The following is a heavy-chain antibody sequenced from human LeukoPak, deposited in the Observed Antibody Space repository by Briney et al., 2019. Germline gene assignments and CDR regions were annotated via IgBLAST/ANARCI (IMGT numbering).Heavy chain of an antibody. J-gene: IGHJ4*02. CDR3: ARQEWLVTSQTEFDY. CDR2: IYPGDSDT. V-gene: IGHV5-51*01. Sequence: GESLKISCKGSGYSSTSSWIGWVREMPGKVLELLVIIYPGDSDTRYSPSFQGQVTISADKSISTAYLQWSSLKASDTAMYYCARQEWLVTSQTEFDYWGQGTLVTVSS. D-gene: IGHD6-19*01. CDR1: GYSSTSSW.